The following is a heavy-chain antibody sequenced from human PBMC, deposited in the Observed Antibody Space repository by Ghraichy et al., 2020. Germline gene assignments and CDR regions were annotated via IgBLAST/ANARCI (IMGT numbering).Heavy chain of an antibody. CDR2: ISWNSGSI. CDR1: GFTFDDYA. V-gene: IGHV3-9*01. Sequence: GGSLRLSCAAAGFTFDDYAMHWVRQAPGKGLEWVSGISWNSGSIGYADSVKGRFTISRDNAKNSLYLQMNSLRAEDTALYYCAKDLPYGFGELHVWGQGKMVTVSS. D-gene: IGHD3-10*01. J-gene: IGHJ3*01. CDR3: AKDLPYGFGELHV.